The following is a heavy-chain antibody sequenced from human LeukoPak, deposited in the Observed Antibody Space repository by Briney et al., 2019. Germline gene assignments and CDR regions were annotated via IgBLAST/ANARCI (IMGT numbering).Heavy chain of an antibody. CDR2: ISYDGSIK. J-gene: IGHJ5*02. CDR3: AKDGISGWSPTGWFDP. D-gene: IGHD6-19*01. Sequence: GGSLRLSCAASGFTFSIYWVHWVRQAPGKGLEWVAGISYDGSIKYYADSVKGRFTISRDNSKNTLYLQMNSLGAEDTAVYYCAKDGISGWSPTGWFDPWGQGTLVTVSS. CDR1: GFTFSIYW. V-gene: IGHV3-30*18.